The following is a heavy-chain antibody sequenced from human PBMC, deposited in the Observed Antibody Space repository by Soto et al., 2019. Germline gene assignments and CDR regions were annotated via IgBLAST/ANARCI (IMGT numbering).Heavy chain of an antibody. CDR1: GYTFTAYW. D-gene: IGHD6-25*01. Sequence: PGESLKISCKGSGYTFTAYWIGWVRQMPGKGLEWMGIIYPGDSDTRYSPSFQGQVTISADKSISTAYLQWSSLKASDTAMFYCARGGYSGNYKDTFYIWGPGTMVTVSS. CDR2: IYPGDSDT. V-gene: IGHV5-51*01. J-gene: IGHJ3*02. CDR3: ARGGYSGNYKDTFYI.